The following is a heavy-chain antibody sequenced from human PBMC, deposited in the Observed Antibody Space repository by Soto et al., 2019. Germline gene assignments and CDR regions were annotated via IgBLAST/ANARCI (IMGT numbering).Heavy chain of an antibody. Sequence: PSETLSLTCGVSGGSLSGATYSWNWIRQPPGKGLEWIGYIFPSGTTYYNPSLKSRVTISIDVSKNQFSLSLRSLTGADTAVYYCARSREFDYWSQGTLVTVSS. J-gene: IGHJ4*02. CDR1: GGSLSGATYS. CDR3: ARSREFDY. CDR2: IFPSGTT. V-gene: IGHV4-30-2*01.